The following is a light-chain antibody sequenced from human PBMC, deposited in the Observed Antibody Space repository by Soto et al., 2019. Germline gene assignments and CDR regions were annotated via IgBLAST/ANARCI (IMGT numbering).Light chain of an antibody. J-gene: IGKJ3*01. CDR1: QNVSNN. Sequence: DIVMTQSPATLSLSPGDSATLPCRTSQNVSNNLAWYQQKPGQAPRLLIYDASTRAIGIPARFSGSGSGTDFTLTVSRLEPEDSAVYYCHQYGSSPFTFGPGTKVDIK. CDR2: DAS. CDR3: HQYGSSPFT. V-gene: IGKV3-20*01.